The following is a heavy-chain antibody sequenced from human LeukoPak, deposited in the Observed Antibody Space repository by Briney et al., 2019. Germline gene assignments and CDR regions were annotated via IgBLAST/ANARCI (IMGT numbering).Heavy chain of an antibody. Sequence: PGGSLRLSCAASGFTFSSYAMSWVRQAPGKGLEWVSAISGSGGSTYYADSVKGRFTISRDNSKNTLYLQINSLRAEDTAVYYCARGPGVVVTARYYYYGMDVWGQGTTVTVSS. CDR2: ISGSGGST. J-gene: IGHJ6*02. D-gene: IGHD2-21*02. CDR3: ARGPGVVVTARYYYYGMDV. V-gene: IGHV3-23*01. CDR1: GFTFSSYA.